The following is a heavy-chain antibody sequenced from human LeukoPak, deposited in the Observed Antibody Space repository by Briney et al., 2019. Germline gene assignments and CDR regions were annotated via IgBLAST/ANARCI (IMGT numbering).Heavy chain of an antibody. V-gene: IGHV1-8*01. J-gene: IGHJ5*02. CDR1: GYTFTSYD. CDR3: ARAFCSGGTCSSDP. CDR2: MNPNSGNT. D-gene: IGHD2-15*01. Sequence: ASVKVSCKASGYTFTSYDINWVRQATGQGLEWMGWMNPNSGNTGYAQKFQGRVTMTRNTSISTAYMELSGLRSEDTAVYYCARAFCSGGTCSSDPWGQGTLVTVSS.